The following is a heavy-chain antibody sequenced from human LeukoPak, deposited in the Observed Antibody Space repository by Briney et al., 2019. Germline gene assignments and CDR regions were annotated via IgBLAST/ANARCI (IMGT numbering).Heavy chain of an antibody. Sequence: GSLRLSCAASGFTFRSYTMSWVRQAPGKGLEWVAVIWYDGSNKYYADSVKGRFTISRDNSKNTLYLQMNSLRAEDTAVYYCARDPRDYYGMDVWGQGTTVTVSS. J-gene: IGHJ6*02. V-gene: IGHV3-33*08. CDR2: IWYDGSNK. D-gene: IGHD5-24*01. CDR3: ARDPRDYYGMDV. CDR1: GFTFRSYT.